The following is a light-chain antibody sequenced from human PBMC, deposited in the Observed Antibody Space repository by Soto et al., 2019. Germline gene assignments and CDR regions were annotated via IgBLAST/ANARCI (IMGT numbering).Light chain of an antibody. CDR1: QSVSNNY. J-gene: IGKJ1*01. Sequence: EVVLSQSAGTLSLSPGERSTLSCRASQSVSNNYLAWYQQKPGHAPRLLIYGASNRATGIPDRLSGSGSGTDFTLTISRLDPEDSAVYYCQQYGSSGTFGQGTKVDIK. CDR2: GAS. CDR3: QQYGSSGT. V-gene: IGKV3-20*01.